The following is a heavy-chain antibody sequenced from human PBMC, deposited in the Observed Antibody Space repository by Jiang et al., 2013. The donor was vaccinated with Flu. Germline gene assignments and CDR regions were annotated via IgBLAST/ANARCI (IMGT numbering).Heavy chain of an antibody. CDR1: GASINSGNYF. CDR3: ARGFYDSSGYYHWYFDL. CDR2: LYSRGGP. D-gene: IGHD3-22*01. Sequence: LLKPSETLSLTCGVSGASINSGNYFWGWIRQPPGRGLEWIGSLYSRGGPYYNPSLKSRVTISVDPSKNQFSLKLSSVTAADTAVYYCARGFYDSSGYYHWYFDLWGRGTLVTVSS. J-gene: IGHJ2*01. V-gene: IGHV4-39*07.